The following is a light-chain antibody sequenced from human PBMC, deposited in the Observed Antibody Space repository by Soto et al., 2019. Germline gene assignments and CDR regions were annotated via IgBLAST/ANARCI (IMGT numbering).Light chain of an antibody. CDR2: EVN. V-gene: IGLV2-8*01. CDR1: SSDVGGYNY. Sequence: QLVLTQPPSASGSPGQSVTISCTGTSSDVGGYNYVSWYQQHPGKAPKLVIYEVNKRPSGVPDRFSGSKSGNTASLTVSGLQAEDEADYYCSSYAGSNKVFGGGTKLTVL. J-gene: IGLJ3*02. CDR3: SSYAGSNKV.